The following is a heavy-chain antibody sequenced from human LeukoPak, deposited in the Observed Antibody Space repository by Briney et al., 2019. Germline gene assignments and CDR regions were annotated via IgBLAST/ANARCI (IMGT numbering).Heavy chain of an antibody. CDR3: ASQGSGSYYEGGADY. V-gene: IGHV1-69*13. J-gene: IGHJ4*02. CDR1: GGTFSSYA. D-gene: IGHD1-26*01. CDR2: IIPIFGTA. Sequence: SVKVSCKASGGTFSSYAISWVRQAPGQGLEWMGGIIPIFGTANYAQKFQGRVTITADESTSTAYMELSSLRSEDTAVYYCASQGSGSYYEGGADYWGQGTLVTVSS.